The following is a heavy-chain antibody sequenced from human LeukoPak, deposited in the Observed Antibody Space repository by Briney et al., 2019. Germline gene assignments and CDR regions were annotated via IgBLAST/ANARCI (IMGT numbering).Heavy chain of an antibody. CDR1: GGSISSSSYY. CDR2: IYYSGST. Sequence: PSETLSLTCTVSGGSISSSSYYWGWIRQPPGKGLEWIGSIYYSGSTYYNPSLKSRVTISVDTSKNQFSLKLSSVTAADTAVYYCARAKPTYYYDSSGRIFDYWGQGTLVTVPS. D-gene: IGHD3-22*01. CDR3: ARAKPTYYYDSSGRIFDY. V-gene: IGHV4-39*07. J-gene: IGHJ4*02.